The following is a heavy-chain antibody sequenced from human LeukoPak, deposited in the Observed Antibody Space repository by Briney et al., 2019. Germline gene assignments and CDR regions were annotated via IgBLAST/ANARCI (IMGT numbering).Heavy chain of an antibody. V-gene: IGHV3-49*03. CDR3: TRDRIGDRTDAFDI. CDR1: GFTFGDYA. CDR2: IRSKADGGTA. D-gene: IGHD3-16*01. Sequence: GGSLRLSCTASGFTFGDYAMTWFRQAPGKGLERVGFIRSKADGGTAENAASVKGRFTISRDDSKSIAYLQMNSLKTEDTAMYYCTRDRIGDRTDAFDIWVQGTMVTVSS. J-gene: IGHJ3*02.